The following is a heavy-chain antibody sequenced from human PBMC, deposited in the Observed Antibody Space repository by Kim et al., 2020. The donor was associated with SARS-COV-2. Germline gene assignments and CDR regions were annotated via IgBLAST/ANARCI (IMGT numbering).Heavy chain of an antibody. CDR2: IYYSGST. D-gene: IGHD4-4*01. J-gene: IGHJ4*02. CDR3: ARTGGVTTLFDY. Sequence: SETLSLTCTVSGGSISSSSYYWGWIRQPPGKGLEWIGSIYYSGSTYYNPSLKSRVTISVVTSKNQFSLKLSSVTAADTAVYYCARTGGVTTLFDYWGQGTLVTVSS. CDR1: GGSISSSSYY. V-gene: IGHV4-39*01.